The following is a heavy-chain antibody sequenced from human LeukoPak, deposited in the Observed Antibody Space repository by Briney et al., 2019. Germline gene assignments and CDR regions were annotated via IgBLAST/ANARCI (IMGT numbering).Heavy chain of an antibody. CDR2: IWYDGSNK. D-gene: IGHD3-10*01. Sequence: GRSLRLSCAASGFTFSSYGMHWVRQAPGKGLEWVAVIWYDGSNKYYADSVKGRFTISRDNSKNTPYLQMNSLRAEDTAVYYCAKWGLDYYGSGSHFYYYYYMDVWGKGTTVTVSS. J-gene: IGHJ6*03. V-gene: IGHV3-33*06. CDR3: AKWGLDYYGSGSHFYYYYYMDV. CDR1: GFTFSSYG.